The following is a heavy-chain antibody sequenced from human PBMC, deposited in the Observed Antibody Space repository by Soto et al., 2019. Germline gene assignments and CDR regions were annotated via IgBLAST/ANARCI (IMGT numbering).Heavy chain of an antibody. CDR3: ARVIIAAAGPDNWFDP. V-gene: IGHV4-31*03. CDR1: GGSISSGGYY. Sequence: SETLSLTCTVSGGSISSGGYYWSWIRQHPGKGLEWIGYIYYSGSTYYNPSLKSRVTISVDTSKNQFSLKLSSVTAADTAVYYCARVIIAAAGPDNWFDPWGQGTLVTVSS. D-gene: IGHD6-13*01. CDR2: IYYSGST. J-gene: IGHJ5*02.